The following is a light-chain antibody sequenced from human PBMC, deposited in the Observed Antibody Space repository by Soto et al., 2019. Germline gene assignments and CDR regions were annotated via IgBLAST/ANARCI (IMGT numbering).Light chain of an antibody. CDR2: DVT. V-gene: IGLV2-14*01. Sequence: LAQPASVSGSPGQSITISCTGTSSDVGGYNSVSWYRQDPGKAPKLMIYDVTNRPSGVSNRFSGSKSGNTASLTISGLQAEDEADYYCSSFTSSITYVFGTGTKVTVL. J-gene: IGLJ1*01. CDR1: SSDVGGYNS. CDR3: SSFTSSITYV.